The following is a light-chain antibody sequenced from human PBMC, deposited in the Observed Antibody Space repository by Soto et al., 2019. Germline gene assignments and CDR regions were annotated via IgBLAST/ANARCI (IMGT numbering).Light chain of an antibody. CDR1: SSDVGGYNY. V-gene: IGLV2-14*01. J-gene: IGLJ1*01. CDR3: SSYTSRSTLV. Sequence: QSAPTRAASVSGSPGQSITISCTGTSSDVGGYNYVSWYQQHPGKAPKLMIYDVSNRPSGVSNRFSGSKSGNTASLTISGLQAEDEADYYCSSYTSRSTLVFGTGTKLTVL. CDR2: DVS.